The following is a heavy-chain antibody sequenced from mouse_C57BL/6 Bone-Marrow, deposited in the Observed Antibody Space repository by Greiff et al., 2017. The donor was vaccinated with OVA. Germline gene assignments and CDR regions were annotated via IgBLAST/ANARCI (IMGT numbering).Heavy chain of an antibody. CDR1: GYTFTSYW. Sequence: QVQLQQPGAELVKPGASVKLSCKASGYTFTSYWMHWVKQRPGQGLEWIGMIHPNSGSTNYNEKFKSKATLTVDKSSSTAYMQLSSLTSEDSAVYYCARGYYGSFYFDYWGQGTTRTVSS. D-gene: IGHD1-1*01. V-gene: IGHV1-64*01. J-gene: IGHJ2*01. CDR3: ARGYYGSFYFDY. CDR2: IHPNSGST.